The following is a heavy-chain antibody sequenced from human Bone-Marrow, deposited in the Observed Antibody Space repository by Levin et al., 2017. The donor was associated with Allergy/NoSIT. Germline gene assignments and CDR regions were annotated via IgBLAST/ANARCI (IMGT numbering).Heavy chain of an antibody. CDR2: INWNSVSI. CDR1: GFRFDDYA. V-gene: IGHV3-9*01. CDR3: ARGDTDYAADY. J-gene: IGHJ4*02. Sequence: SLKISCAASGFRFDDYAMHWVRQVPGKGLEWVSGINWNSVSIAYADSVRGRFTTSRDNARSSLYLQMNNLRRDDTGLYFCARGDTDYAADYWGRGTLVTVSS. D-gene: IGHD4-17*01.